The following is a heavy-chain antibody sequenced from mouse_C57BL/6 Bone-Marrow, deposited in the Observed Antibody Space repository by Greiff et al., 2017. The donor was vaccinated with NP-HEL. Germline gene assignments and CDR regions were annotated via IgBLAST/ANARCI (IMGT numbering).Heavy chain of an antibody. CDR1: GFTFSSYA. J-gene: IGHJ4*01. V-gene: IGHV5-4*01. CDR2: ISDGGSYT. CDR3: ARDRGYDYYAMDY. D-gene: IGHD3-1*01. Sequence: EVKLMESGGGLVKPGGSLKLSCAASGFTFSSYAMSWVRQTPEKRLEWVATISDGGSYTYYPDNVQGRFTISRDNAKNNLYLQMSHLKSEDTAMYYCARDRGYDYYAMDYWGQGTSVTVSS.